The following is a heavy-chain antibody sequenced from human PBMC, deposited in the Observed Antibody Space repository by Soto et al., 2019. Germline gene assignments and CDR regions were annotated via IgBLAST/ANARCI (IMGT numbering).Heavy chain of an antibody. CDR2: IYYSGST. CDR1: GDSMSSSDYY. V-gene: IGHV4-39*01. Sequence: QLQLHESGPGLVKPSETLSLTCAVSGDSMSSSDYYWGWIRQPPGKGLEWIGSIYYSGSTYYNPSIQSRVAISVDTSKNPFSLKLKSVTAADTAIYYCARRTVNIRTFYSGLKTHCFDYWGQGAPVTVSS. D-gene: IGHD6-19*01. J-gene: IGHJ4*02. CDR3: ARRTVNIRTFYSGLKTHCFDY.